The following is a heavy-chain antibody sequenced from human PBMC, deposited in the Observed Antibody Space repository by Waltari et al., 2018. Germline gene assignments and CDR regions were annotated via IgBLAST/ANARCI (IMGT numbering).Heavy chain of an antibody. CDR2: IDPGDSDT. CDR1: GYIFSNYW. Sequence: EVQLVQSGAEVKKPGESLKISCKTSGYIFSNYWIAWVRQMPGKGLEWMGIIDPGDSDTRYSPSLQGQVTISADKSINTAYLQWSSLKASDTAMYYCTREWEVFDMWGQGTMVTVSS. V-gene: IGHV5-51*01. CDR3: TREWEVFDM. D-gene: IGHD1-26*01. J-gene: IGHJ3*02.